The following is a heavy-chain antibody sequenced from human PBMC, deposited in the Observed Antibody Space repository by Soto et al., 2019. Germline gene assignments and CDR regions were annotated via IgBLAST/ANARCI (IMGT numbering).Heavy chain of an antibody. CDR2: IKSKTDGGTT. Sequence: EVQLVESGGGLVEPGGSLRLSCTASGFTFSNAWMTWVRQAPGKGLEWVGRIKSKTDGGTTDYAAPVKGRFTISRDDSTNTMYLKMNSLKPEDTAVYYGTIPRGPMIRPLGQGTLVTVSS. V-gene: IGHV3-15*01. CDR3: TIPRGPMIRP. J-gene: IGHJ5*02. D-gene: IGHD3-22*01. CDR1: GFTFSNAW.